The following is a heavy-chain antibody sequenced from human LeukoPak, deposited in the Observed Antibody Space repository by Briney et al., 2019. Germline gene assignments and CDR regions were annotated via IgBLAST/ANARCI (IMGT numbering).Heavy chain of an antibody. J-gene: IGHJ5*02. Sequence: SETLSLTYTVSGGSISSYYWSWIRQPPGKGLEWIGYIYYSGSTNYNPSLKSRVTISVDTSKNQFSLKLSSVTAADTAVYYCARMVGSSWYPGWFDPWGQGTLVTVSS. CDR2: IYYSGST. D-gene: IGHD6-13*01. CDR3: ARMVGSSWYPGWFDP. CDR1: GGSISSYY. V-gene: IGHV4-59*08.